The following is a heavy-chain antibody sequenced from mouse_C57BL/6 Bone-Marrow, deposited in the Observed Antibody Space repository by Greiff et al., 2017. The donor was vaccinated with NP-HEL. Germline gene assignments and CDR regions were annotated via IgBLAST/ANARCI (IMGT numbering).Heavy chain of an antibody. Sequence: EVQLQQSGPVLVKPGPSVKISCKASGFTFTDYYMHWVKQSHGKSLEWIGLVYPYNGGTSYNQKFKGKATLPVDTSSSTAYMELDSLTSEDSAVDYCARTRRRLRRYAMDYWGQGTSVTVSS. CDR1: GFTFTDYY. CDR3: ARTRRRLRRYAMDY. CDR2: VYPYNGGT. J-gene: IGHJ4*01. V-gene: IGHV1-36*01. D-gene: IGHD2-4*01.